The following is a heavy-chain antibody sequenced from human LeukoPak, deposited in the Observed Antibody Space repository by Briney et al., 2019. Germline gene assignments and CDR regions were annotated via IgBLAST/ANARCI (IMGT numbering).Heavy chain of an antibody. J-gene: IGHJ4*02. CDR1: GFTFSSYW. Sequence: GGSLRLSCAASGFTFSSYWMHWVRQAPGKGLVWVLRINSDGSSTRYADSVKGRFTISRDNAKNTLYLQMNSLRAEDTAVYYCARGPYGDYWQLDYWGQGTLVTVSS. D-gene: IGHD4-17*01. CDR2: INSDGSST. CDR3: ARGPYGDYWQLDY. V-gene: IGHV3-74*01.